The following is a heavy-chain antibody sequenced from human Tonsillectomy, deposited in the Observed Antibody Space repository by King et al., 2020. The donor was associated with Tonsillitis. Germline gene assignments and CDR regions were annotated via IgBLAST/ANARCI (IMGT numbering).Heavy chain of an antibody. Sequence: QLQESGPGLAKSSETLSLTCTVSGGSISSISYYWGWIRQPPGKGLEWSGSIYYSGSTYYNPSLKSRVTISLDTSKNQFSLKLSSVTAADTAVYYCARLFWYGYYFDYWGQGTLVTVSS. D-gene: IGHD6-13*01. CDR2: IYYSGST. CDR3: ARLFWYGYYFDY. J-gene: IGHJ4*02. CDR1: GGSISSISYY. V-gene: IGHV4-39*07.